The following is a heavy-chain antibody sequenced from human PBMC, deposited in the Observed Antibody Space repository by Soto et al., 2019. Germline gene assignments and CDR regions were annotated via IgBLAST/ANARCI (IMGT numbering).Heavy chain of an antibody. Sequence: SETLSLTCTVSGGSISSYYWSWIRQPPGKGLEWIGEINHSGSTNYNPSLKSRVTISVDTSKNQFSLKLSSVTAADTAVYYCARGDQGLLPYYFDYWGQGTLVTVSS. CDR3: ARGDQGLLPYYFDY. D-gene: IGHD3-22*01. CDR2: INHSGST. CDR1: GGSISSYY. V-gene: IGHV4-34*01. J-gene: IGHJ4*02.